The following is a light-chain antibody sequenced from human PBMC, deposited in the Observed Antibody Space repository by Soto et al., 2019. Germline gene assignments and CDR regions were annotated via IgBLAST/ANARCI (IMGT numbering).Light chain of an antibody. J-gene: IGKJ5*01. CDR3: QQRSNWPPRIT. CDR2: DAS. Sequence: EIVLPQSPATLSLSPGERATLSCRASQSVSSYLAWYQQKPGQAPRLLIYDASNRATGIPARFSGSGSGTDFTLTISSLEPEDFAVYYCQQRSNWPPRITFGQGTRLEI. CDR1: QSVSSY. V-gene: IGKV3-11*01.